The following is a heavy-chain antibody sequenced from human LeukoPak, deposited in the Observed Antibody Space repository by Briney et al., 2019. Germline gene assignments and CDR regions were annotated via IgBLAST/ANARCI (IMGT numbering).Heavy chain of an antibody. CDR2: INRDGSEK. V-gene: IGHV3-7*03. D-gene: IGHD2-21*02. Sequence: GGSLRLSCAGSGFTFSNFWMGWARQGPGKGLQWVASINRDGSEKHPVDSVKGRFTISRDNSKNTLYLQMNSLRAEDTAVYYCAKEPRQRVYCGGDCPGVYFDYWGQGTLVTVSS. CDR1: GFTFSNFW. CDR3: AKEPRQRVYCGGDCPGVYFDY. J-gene: IGHJ4*02.